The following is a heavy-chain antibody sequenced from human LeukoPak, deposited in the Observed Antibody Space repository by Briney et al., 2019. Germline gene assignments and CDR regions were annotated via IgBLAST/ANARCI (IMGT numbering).Heavy chain of an antibody. Sequence: ASVKVSCKASGYTFTGYYMHWVRQAPGQGLEWMGWMNPNSGNTGYAQKFQGRVTITRNTSISTAYMELSSLRSEDTAVYYCARRAGLIDYWGQGTLVTVSS. J-gene: IGHJ4*02. V-gene: IGHV1-8*03. CDR3: ARRAGLIDY. CDR1: GYTFTGYY. CDR2: MNPNSGNT. D-gene: IGHD3-16*01.